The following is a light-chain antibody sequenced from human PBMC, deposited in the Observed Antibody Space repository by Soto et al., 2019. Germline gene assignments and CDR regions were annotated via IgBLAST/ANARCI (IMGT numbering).Light chain of an antibody. CDR1: QRISRN. V-gene: IGKV3-15*01. CDR3: QQYNNWPFT. J-gene: IGKJ3*01. Sequence: EIVMTQSPASLSVSPGERATLSCRASQRISRNLGWYQQKPGQAPRLLIYGASTRATAIPATFSGSGSGTEFTLTISSLQSEDFAVYYCQQYNNWPFTFGTGTKVDIK. CDR2: GAS.